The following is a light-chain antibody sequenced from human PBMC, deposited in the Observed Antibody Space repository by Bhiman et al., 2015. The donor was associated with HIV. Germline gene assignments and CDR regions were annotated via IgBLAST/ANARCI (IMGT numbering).Light chain of an antibody. J-gene: IGLJ2*01. CDR2: RNN. CDR3: AGWDDSLNGFVG. Sequence: QSALTQPASVSGSPGQSITISCTGTSSDIGGFNYVSWYQQVPGTAPKLLIYRNNQRPSGVPDRFSGSKSGTSASLAISGLQAEDEAAYYCAGWDDSLNGFVGFGGGTKLTVL. V-gene: IGLV1-47*01. CDR1: SSDIGGFNY.